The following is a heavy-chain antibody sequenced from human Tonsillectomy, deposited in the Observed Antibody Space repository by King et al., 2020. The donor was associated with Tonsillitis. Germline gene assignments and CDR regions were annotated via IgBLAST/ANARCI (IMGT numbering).Heavy chain of an antibody. J-gene: IGHJ2*01. V-gene: IGHV4-61*01. D-gene: IGHD3-22*01. CDR3: ARDGEYYYDISGHYAVPRDYWYFDL. CDR1: GGSVSSGSYY. CDR2: IYYSGST. Sequence: QLQESGPGLVKPSETLSLTCTVSGGSVSSGSYYWSWIRQPPGKGLEWIGYIYYSGSTNYNPSLKSRVTISVDTSKDQFSLKLSSVTAADTAVYYCARDGEYYYDISGHYAVPRDYWYFDLWGRGTLVTVSS.